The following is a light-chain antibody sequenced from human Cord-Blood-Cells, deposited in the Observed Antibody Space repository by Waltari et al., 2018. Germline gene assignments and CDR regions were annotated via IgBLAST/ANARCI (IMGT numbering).Light chain of an antibody. V-gene: IGLV2-11*01. J-gene: IGLJ1*01. CDR2: DVS. Sequence: QSALTPPRSVSGSPGQSVTISCTGTSSDVGGYNDVSWYQQHPGKAPKLMIYDVSKRPSGVPDRFSGSKSGNTASLTISGLQAEDEADYYCCSYAGSYNYVFGTGTKVTVL. CDR3: CSYAGSYNYV. CDR1: SSDVGGYND.